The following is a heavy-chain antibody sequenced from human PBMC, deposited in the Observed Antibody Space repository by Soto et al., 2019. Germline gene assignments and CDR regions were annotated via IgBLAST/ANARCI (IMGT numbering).Heavy chain of an antibody. CDR2: IHPTGHT. Sequence: PSETLSLTCAVSGDSISISHWWTCVRQPPKKGLEWIGEIHPTGHTNDNPSLKGRGAISVDKSKSQFSLRVSSGTAADTAVYYCAKDTMVATARRGLVVWGQGTTVTVSS. D-gene: IGHD2-8*01. J-gene: IGHJ6*02. V-gene: IGHV4-4*02. CDR3: AKDTMVATARRGLVV. CDR1: GDSISISHW.